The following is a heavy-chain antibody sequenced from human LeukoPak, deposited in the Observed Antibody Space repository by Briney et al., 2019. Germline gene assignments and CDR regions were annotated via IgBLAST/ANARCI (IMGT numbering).Heavy chain of an antibody. CDR1: GFTFSNYA. CDR2: ISSDGSNK. CDR3: ATERSYYESPEGSVGAFDI. J-gene: IGHJ3*02. V-gene: IGHV3-30*04. D-gene: IGHD1-26*01. Sequence: GGSLRLSCAASGFTFSNYAMHWVRQAPGKGLEWVAVISSDGSNKYYADSMKGRFTISRDNSKNTLYLQMNSLRAEDTAVYYCATERSYYESPEGSVGAFDIWGPGTMVTVSS.